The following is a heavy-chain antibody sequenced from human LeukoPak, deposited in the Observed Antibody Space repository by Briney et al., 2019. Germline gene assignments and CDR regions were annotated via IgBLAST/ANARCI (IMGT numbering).Heavy chain of an antibody. J-gene: IGHJ4*02. V-gene: IGHV2-70*01. CDR3: ARIQAYGGNSEGYYFNY. CDR2: IDWDDDK. Sequence: SGPTLVNPTQTLTVTCTFSGFSLSTSGMCVSWIRQPPGKALEWLALIDWDDDKFYSTSLKTRLTISKDTSKNQMVLTMTNMDPVDTATYYCARIQAYGGNSEGYYFNYWGQGTLVTVSS. CDR1: GFSLSTSGMC. D-gene: IGHD4-23*01.